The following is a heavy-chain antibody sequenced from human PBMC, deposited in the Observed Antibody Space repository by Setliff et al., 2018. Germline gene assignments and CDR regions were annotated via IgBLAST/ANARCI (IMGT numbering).Heavy chain of an antibody. CDR3: ARGGYGGYHEALDI. V-gene: IGHV1-69*10. CDR1: GGTFNTYG. Sequence: ASVKVSCKASGGTFNTYGITWVRQAPAQGLEWMGGIIPGLGILDYAQKFQDRVTITADRSTSTAYMELRSLGSDDTAMYYCARGGYGGYHEALDIWGQGTMVTVSS. J-gene: IGHJ3*02. CDR2: IIPGLGIL. D-gene: IGHD5-12*01.